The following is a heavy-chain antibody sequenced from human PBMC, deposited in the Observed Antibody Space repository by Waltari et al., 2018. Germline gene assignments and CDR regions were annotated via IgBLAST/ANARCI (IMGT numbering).Heavy chain of an antibody. CDR1: GYSFTSYW. J-gene: IGHJ2*01. CDR3: ARQTTVTASIDWYFDL. D-gene: IGHD4-17*01. Sequence: EVQLVQSGAEVKKPGESLKISCKGSGYSFTSYWIGWVRQMPGKGLEWMGIIYPGDSDTRYSPSFQGQVTISADKSISTAYLQWSSLKASDTAMYYCARQTTVTASIDWYFDLWGRGTLVTVSS. V-gene: IGHV5-51*01. CDR2: IYPGDSDT.